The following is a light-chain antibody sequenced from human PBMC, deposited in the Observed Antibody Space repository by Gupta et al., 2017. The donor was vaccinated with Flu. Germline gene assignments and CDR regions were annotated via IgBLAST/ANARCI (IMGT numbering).Light chain of an antibody. CDR2: EVS. V-gene: IGLV2-8*01. CDR3: HSYTGSSNFGV. Sequence: SALTQPPSASGSPGQSVTISCTGSSSDVGGYNMVSWYQQHPATSPKLLIYEVSRRPSAVPERFSGSKSGTTASVTLSWLQAEDEADYYCHSYTGSSNFGVFGAGTKVTVL. CDR1: SSDVGGYNM. J-gene: IGLJ1*01.